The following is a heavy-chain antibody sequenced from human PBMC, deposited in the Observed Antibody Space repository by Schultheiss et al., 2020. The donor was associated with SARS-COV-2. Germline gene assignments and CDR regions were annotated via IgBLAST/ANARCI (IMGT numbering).Heavy chain of an antibody. D-gene: IGHD4-17*01. CDR1: GGSISSGSYY. Sequence: SETLSLTCTVSGGSISSGSYYWSWIRQPAGKGLDWIGRIYTSGSTDYNPSLKSRVTISVDTSKNQFSLKLSSVTAADTAVYYCARLVYGDYVGYYFDYWGQGTLVTVSS. CDR2: IYTSGST. V-gene: IGHV4-61*02. CDR3: ARLVYGDYVGYYFDY. J-gene: IGHJ4*02.